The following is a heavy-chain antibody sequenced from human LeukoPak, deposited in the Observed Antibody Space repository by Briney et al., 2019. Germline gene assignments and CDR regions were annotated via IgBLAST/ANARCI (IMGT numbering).Heavy chain of an antibody. CDR3: ARDPSPPDLITVSANDY. Sequence: ASVKVSCKTSGYTFTAYYLHWVRQAPGQGLEWVGRLNPNSGGTNYAQKFQGRVTMTRDTSISTAYMGVSRLRSDDTAVYYCARDPSPPDLITVSANDYWGQGTLVTVSS. V-gene: IGHV1-2*06. J-gene: IGHJ4*02. CDR2: LNPNSGGT. D-gene: IGHD6-19*01. CDR1: GYTFTAYY.